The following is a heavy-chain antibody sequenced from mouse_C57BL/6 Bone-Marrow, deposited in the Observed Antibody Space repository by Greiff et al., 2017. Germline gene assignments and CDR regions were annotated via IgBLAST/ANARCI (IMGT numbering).Heavy chain of an antibody. J-gene: IGHJ3*01. Sequence: VQLQQPGAELVMPGASVKLSCKASGYTFTSYWMHWVKQRPGQGLEWIGEIDPSDSYTNYNQKFKGKSTLAVDKSSSTAYMQLSSLTSEDSAVYYCGRGGLLRDWFAYWGQGTLVTVSA. CDR2: IDPSDSYT. CDR1: GYTFTSYW. D-gene: IGHD1-1*01. V-gene: IGHV1-69*01. CDR3: GRGGLLRDWFAY.